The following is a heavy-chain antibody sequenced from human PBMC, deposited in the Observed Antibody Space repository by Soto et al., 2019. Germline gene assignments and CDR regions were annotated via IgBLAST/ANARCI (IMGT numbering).Heavy chain of an antibody. J-gene: IGHJ4*02. D-gene: IGHD3-3*01. V-gene: IGHV3-30*16. CDR3: GREVYYDFWSVFNTHRYYFDD. CDR1: GFTFSRHT. CDR2: ISDDGSNT. Sequence: QVQLVESGGGVVQPGRSLRLSCAASGFTFSRHTMHWVRQAPGKGLERVAAISDDGSNTYYADAVKGRVTISRDNYKDTLYLQMNRLSSEDTAVHHCGREVYYDFWSVFNTHRYYFDDWGQVTLVTVSS.